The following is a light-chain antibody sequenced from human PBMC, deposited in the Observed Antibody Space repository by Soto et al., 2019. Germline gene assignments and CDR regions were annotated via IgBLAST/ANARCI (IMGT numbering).Light chain of an antibody. J-gene: IGKJ1*01. CDR2: AAS. V-gene: IGKV1-12*01. Sequence: DIQMTQSPSSVSASVGDRVTITCQASQGVSSWLAWYQQKPGKAPKLLIYAASSLQSGVPSRFSGSRSWRDFTLTISSMQPDEFATYYCQQANSFPWTFGQGTKVEIK. CDR3: QQANSFPWT. CDR1: QGVSSW.